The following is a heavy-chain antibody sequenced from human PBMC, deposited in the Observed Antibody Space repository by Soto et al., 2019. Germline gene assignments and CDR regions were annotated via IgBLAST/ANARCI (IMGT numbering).Heavy chain of an antibody. D-gene: IGHD2-2*01. V-gene: IGHV4-34*01. Sequence: PSETLSLTCSVDGGSFRGYYWSWIRQPPGKGLEWIGEINHSGSTNYNPSLKSRVTISVDTSKNQFSLKLSSVTAADTAVYYCARGPGVVLAATTNWFDPWGQGTLVTVSS. CDR3: ARGPGVVLAATTNWFDP. CDR2: INHSGST. J-gene: IGHJ5*02. CDR1: GGSFRGYY.